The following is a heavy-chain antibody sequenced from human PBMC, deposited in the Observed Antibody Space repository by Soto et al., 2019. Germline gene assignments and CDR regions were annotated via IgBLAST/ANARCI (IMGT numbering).Heavy chain of an antibody. Sequence: QVQLQESGPGLVKPSETLSLTCTVSGGSISSGNHYWSWVRRPPGKGLEWIGYIYYSGTTSYNSSLMSRVTMSVDTSKNQFSLKLRSVTAADTAVYYCARDGRWSYGTPSTHSGMDVWGQGTTVTVSS. J-gene: IGHJ6*02. D-gene: IGHD1-26*01. CDR2: IYYSGTT. V-gene: IGHV4-61*01. CDR1: GGSISSGNHY. CDR3: ARDGRWSYGTPSTHSGMDV.